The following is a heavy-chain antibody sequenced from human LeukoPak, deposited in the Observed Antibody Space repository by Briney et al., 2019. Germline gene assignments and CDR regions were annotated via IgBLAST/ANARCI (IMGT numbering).Heavy chain of an antibody. Sequence: PSETLSLTCTVSGGSISSYYWSWIRQPPGKGLEWIGYIYYSGSTNYNPSLKSRVTISVDTSKNQFSLKLSSVTAADTVVYYCARLAGFGVSKPNWYFDLWGRGTLVTVSS. CDR3: ARLAGFGVSKPNWYFDL. CDR2: IYYSGST. J-gene: IGHJ2*01. D-gene: IGHD3-3*01. V-gene: IGHV4-59*08. CDR1: GGSISSYY.